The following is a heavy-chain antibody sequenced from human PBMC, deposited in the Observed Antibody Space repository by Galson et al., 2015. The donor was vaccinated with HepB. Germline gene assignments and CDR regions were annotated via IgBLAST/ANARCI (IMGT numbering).Heavy chain of an antibody. CDR1: GFTFDDYA. D-gene: IGHD6-19*01. J-gene: IGHJ4*02. Sequence: SLRLSCAASGFTFDDYAMHWVRQAPGKGLEWVSGISWNSGSIGYADSVKGRFTISRDNAKNSLYLQMNSLRAEDTALYYCAKDIGPRIAVAGGFDYWGQGTLVTVSS. CDR2: ISWNSGSI. CDR3: AKDIGPRIAVAGGFDY. V-gene: IGHV3-9*01.